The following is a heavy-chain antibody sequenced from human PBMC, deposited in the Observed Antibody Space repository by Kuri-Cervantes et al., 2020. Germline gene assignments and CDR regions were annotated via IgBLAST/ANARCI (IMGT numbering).Heavy chain of an antibody. CDR3: ARGNYSSSWYWYYYYYMDV. V-gene: IGHV3-30-3*01. D-gene: IGHD6-13*01. CDR2: ISYDGSNK. Sequence: LSLTCAASGFTFSSYAMHWVRQAPGKGLEWVAVISYDGSNKYYADSVKGRFTISRDNSKNTLYLQMNSLRAEDMAVYYCARGNYSSSWYWYYYYYMDVWGKGTTVTVSS. J-gene: IGHJ6*03. CDR1: GFTFSSYA.